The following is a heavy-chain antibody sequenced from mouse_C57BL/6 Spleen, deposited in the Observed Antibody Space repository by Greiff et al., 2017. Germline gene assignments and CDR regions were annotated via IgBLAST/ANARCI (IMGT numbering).Heavy chain of an antibody. V-gene: IGHV1-26*01. J-gene: IGHJ3*01. Sequence: VQLQQSGPELVKPGASVKISCKASGYTFTDYYMNWVKQSHGKSLEWIGDINPNNGGTSYNQKFKGKATLTVDKSSSTAYLELRSLTSEDSAVYYCALYTFAYWGQGTLVTVSA. CDR1: GYTFTDYY. D-gene: IGHD1-3*01. CDR2: INPNNGGT. CDR3: ALYTFAY.